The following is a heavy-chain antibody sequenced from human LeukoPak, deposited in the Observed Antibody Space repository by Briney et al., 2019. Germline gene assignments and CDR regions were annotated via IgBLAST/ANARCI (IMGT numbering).Heavy chain of an antibody. D-gene: IGHD3-10*01. CDR2: ISYDGSNK. J-gene: IGHJ6*02. CDR3: ANQYDYYGSGSYYNGDYYYGMDV. Sequence: GGSLRLSCAASGFTFSSYSMNWVRQAPGKGLEWVAVISYDGSNKYYADSVKGRFTISRDNSKNTLYLQMNSLRAEDTAVYYCANQYDYYGSGSYYNGDYYYGMDVWGQGTTVTVSS. V-gene: IGHV3-30*18. CDR1: GFTFSSYS.